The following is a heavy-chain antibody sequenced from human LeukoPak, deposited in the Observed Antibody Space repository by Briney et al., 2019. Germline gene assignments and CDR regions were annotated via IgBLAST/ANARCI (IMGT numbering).Heavy chain of an antibody. CDR3: ARGVNCSSTSCHPNYFDY. CDR1: GGSFSGYY. Sequence: SETLSLTCAVYGGSFSGYYWSWICQPPGKGLEWIGEINHSGSTNYNPSLKSRVTISVDTSKNQFSLKLSSVTAADTAVYYCARGVNCSSTSCHPNYFDYWGQGTLVTVSS. V-gene: IGHV4-34*01. CDR2: INHSGST. D-gene: IGHD2-2*01. J-gene: IGHJ4*02.